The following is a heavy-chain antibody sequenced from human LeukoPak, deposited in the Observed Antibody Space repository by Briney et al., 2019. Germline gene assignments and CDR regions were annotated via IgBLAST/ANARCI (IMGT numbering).Heavy chain of an antibody. J-gene: IGHJ6*03. V-gene: IGHV4-39*01. CDR2: IYYSGST. Sequence: SETLSLTCTVSGGSISSSSYYWGWIRQPPGKGLEWIGRIYYSGSTYYNPSLKSRVTISVDTSKNQFSLKLSSVTAADTAVYYCARQRSEYQLLIYYYYMDVWGKGTTVTVSS. D-gene: IGHD2-2*01. CDR1: GGSISSSSYY. CDR3: ARQRSEYQLLIYYYYMDV.